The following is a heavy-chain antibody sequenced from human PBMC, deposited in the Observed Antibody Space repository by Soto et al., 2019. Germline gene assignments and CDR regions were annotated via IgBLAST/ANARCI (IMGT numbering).Heavy chain of an antibody. CDR2: IIPIFNAT. J-gene: IGHJ6*02. Sequence: QVQLVQSGSSVKKPGSSVKVSCKASGGTFSRYAISWVRQAPGQGLEWMGGIIPIFNATPYAQKVQGRVTITADESTSTAYMELSSLRSVDTAVYYCAREDFDSESYYGMDVWGQGTTVTVSS. CDR3: AREDFDSESYYGMDV. D-gene: IGHD3-3*01. V-gene: IGHV1-69*01. CDR1: GGTFSRYA.